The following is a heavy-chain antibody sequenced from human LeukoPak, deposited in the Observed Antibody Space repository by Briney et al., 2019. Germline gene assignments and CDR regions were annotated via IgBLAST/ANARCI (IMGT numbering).Heavy chain of an antibody. Sequence: GGSLRLSCAASGFTFSDYYMSWIRQAPGKGLQWVSAISGSGGSTYYADSVKGRFTISRDNSKNTLYLQMNSLRAEDTAVYYCAKEPASGSYDYWGQGTLVTVSS. V-gene: IGHV3-23*01. CDR2: ISGSGGST. D-gene: IGHD1-26*01. CDR3: AKEPASGSYDY. CDR1: GFTFSDYY. J-gene: IGHJ4*02.